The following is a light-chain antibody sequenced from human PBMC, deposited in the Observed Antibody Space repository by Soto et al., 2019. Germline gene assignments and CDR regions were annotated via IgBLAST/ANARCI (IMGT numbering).Light chain of an antibody. CDR3: SSYTSTSAYVV. Sequence: QSALTQTASVSGSPGQSITISCTGTSSDVGGYRYVSWYQQHPGKVPKLIIYDVINRPSGISDRFSGSKSANTASLTISGLQAEDEADYYCSSYTSTSAYVVFGGGTKLTVL. CDR2: DVI. CDR1: SSDVGGYRY. J-gene: IGLJ2*01. V-gene: IGLV2-14*01.